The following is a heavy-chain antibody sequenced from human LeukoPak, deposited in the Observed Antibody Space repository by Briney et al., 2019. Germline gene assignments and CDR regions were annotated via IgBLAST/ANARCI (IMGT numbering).Heavy chain of an antibody. D-gene: IGHD2-2*01. CDR2: IRQDGTEK. V-gene: IGHV3-7*01. CDR1: GFTFSSYW. Sequence: GGSLRLSCAASGFTFSSYWMSWVRQAPGKGLEWVANIRQDGTEKYYVDSVKGRFTISRDNARNSLYLQMNSLRAEDRAVYYCARDCSSTSCSGYYGMDVWGQGTTVTVSS. CDR3: ARDCSSTSCSGYYGMDV. J-gene: IGHJ6*02.